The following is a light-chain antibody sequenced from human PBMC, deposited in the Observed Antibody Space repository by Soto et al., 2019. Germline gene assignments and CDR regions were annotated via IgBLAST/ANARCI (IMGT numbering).Light chain of an antibody. Sequence: DIQLTQSPSTLAASVGDRVTITCRASQDIGHSLAWYQQKPGKPIQLLIYGASTLHSGVPSRFSGSGSGTDFTLTISSLQTEDVATYYCQKYDSAPLTFGGGTKVDIK. CDR3: QKYDSAPLT. V-gene: IGKV1-27*01. J-gene: IGKJ4*01. CDR1: QDIGHS. CDR2: GAS.